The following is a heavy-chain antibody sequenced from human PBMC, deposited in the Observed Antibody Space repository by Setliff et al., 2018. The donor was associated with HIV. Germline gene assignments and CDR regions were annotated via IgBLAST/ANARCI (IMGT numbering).Heavy chain of an antibody. J-gene: IGHJ6*02. D-gene: IGHD3-22*01. Sequence: PSETLSLTCTVSGGSISSDYWSWIRQPPGKGLEWIGYIYYSGSTNYNPSLKSRVTISVATSMNQFSLKLNSVTTADTAVYYCARSRTSSGYYGVTGYGMDVWGQGTTVTVSS. CDR1: GGSISSDY. CDR2: IYYSGST. CDR3: ARSRTSSGYYGVTGYGMDV. V-gene: IGHV4-59*01.